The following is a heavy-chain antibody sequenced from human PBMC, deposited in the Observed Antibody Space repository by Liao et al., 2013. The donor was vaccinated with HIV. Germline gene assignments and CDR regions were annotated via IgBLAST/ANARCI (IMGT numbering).Heavy chain of an antibody. D-gene: IGHD3-22*01. V-gene: IGHV4-30-2*01. CDR3: ARALSRDNYHDAFVC. J-gene: IGHJ3*01. CDR2: IYHSGST. CDR1: GGSIIFGGSS. Sequence: QLQLQESGSRLVKPSQTLSLTCAVSGGSIIFGGSSWSWIRQPPGKGLEWIGYIYHSGSTYYNPSSRVESPLSVDGSEEPSSPSRLSSVTAADTAIYYCARALSRDNYHDAFVCLGRRD.